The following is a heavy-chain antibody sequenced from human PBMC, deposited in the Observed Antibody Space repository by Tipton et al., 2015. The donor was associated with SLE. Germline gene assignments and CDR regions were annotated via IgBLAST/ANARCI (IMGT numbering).Heavy chain of an antibody. CDR3: VKSVVVVSPRDYYYYMDV. CDR2: IYNSGIT. J-gene: IGHJ6*03. CDR1: GDSFSGGSSS. Sequence: TLSLTCTVSGDSFSGGSSSWNWVRQPAGKGLEWIGLIYNSGITNYNPSLQSRVTLSVDMSKNQFSLRLSSVTAADTGVYYCVKSVVVVSPRDYYYYMDVWGKGTTVTVSS. D-gene: IGHD2-15*01. V-gene: IGHV4-61*02.